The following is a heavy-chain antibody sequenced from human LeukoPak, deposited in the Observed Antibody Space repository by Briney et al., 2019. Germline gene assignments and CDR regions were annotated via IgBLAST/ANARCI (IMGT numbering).Heavy chain of an antibody. D-gene: IGHD3-3*01. CDR3: ARGRLRFLEWLLYPIFDY. Sequence: GGSLRLSCAASGFTLTTYWMSWVRQAPGKGLEGVANIKQDVRVEYYMDSLKGRFTISRHNAKNSVYLQMNSLRAEDTTLYYSARGRLRFLEWLLYPIFDYWGQGTLVTVSS. CDR2: IKQDVRVE. V-gene: IGHV3-7*01. J-gene: IGHJ4*02. CDR1: GFTLTTYW.